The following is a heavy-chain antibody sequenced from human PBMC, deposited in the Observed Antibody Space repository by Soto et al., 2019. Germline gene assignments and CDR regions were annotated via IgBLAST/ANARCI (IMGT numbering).Heavy chain of an antibody. CDR1: GFIFSNYG. CDR2: IRYDGSNK. J-gene: IGHJ4*02. V-gene: IGHV3-30*02. Sequence: PGGSLRLSCAASGFIFSNYGIHWVSQAPGKGLEWVTLIRYDGSNKYYADSAKGRFIVSRDDTKNTVYLQLNRLTADDPARYYAAREGGVAGSADFWGPGTLVTVPS. CDR3: AREGGVAGSADF. D-gene: IGHD6-19*01.